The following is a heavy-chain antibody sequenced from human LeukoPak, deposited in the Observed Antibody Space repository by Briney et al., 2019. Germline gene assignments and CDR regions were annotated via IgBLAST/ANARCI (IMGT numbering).Heavy chain of an antibody. CDR2: INHSRST. D-gene: IGHD5-12*01. CDR3: ARANLLSKSGYESDFDY. V-gene: IGHV4-34*01. J-gene: IGHJ4*02. CDR1: GGSFSGYS. Sequence: SETLSLTCAVYGGSFSGYSWSWIRQPPGKGLEWIGEINHSRSTNYNPSLKSRVTISLDTSKNQFSLKLNSVTAADTAVYCCARANLLSKSGYESDFDYWGQGTLVTVSS.